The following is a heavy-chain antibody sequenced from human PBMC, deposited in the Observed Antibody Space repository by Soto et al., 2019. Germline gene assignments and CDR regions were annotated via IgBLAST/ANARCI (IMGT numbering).Heavy chain of an antibody. D-gene: IGHD1-26*01. J-gene: IGHJ6*02. Sequence: PSETLSLTCTVSGGSISSSSYYWGWIRQPPGKGLEWIGSIYYSGSTYYNPSLKIRVTISVDTSKNQFSLKLSSVTAADTAVYYCARGSGSYPMGYYYGMDVWGPGTTVAVSS. CDR1: GGSISSSSYY. V-gene: IGHV4-39*01. CDR3: ARGSGSYPMGYYYGMDV. CDR2: IYYSGST.